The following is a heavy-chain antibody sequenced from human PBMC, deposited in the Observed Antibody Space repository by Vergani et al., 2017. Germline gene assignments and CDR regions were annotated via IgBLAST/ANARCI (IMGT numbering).Heavy chain of an antibody. CDR1: GYTFTDHY. CDR3: ATPQTVTTGGMEV. CDR2: VDPEDGET. J-gene: IGHJ6*02. Sequence: EAQLVQSGAEVKKPGATMKISCKVSGYTFTDHYMHWVKQAPGKGLEWMGLVDPEDGETLYAEKFKGRVTIAADTSTDTAHLELSSLRSEDTAVYYCATPQTVTTGGMEVWGQGTTVIVSS. V-gene: IGHV1-69-2*01. D-gene: IGHD4-17*01.